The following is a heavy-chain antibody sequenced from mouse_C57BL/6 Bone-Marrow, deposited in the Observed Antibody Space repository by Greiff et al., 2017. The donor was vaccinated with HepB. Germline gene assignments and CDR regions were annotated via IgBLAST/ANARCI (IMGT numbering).Heavy chain of an antibody. CDR3: ARGPYYYGSLFAY. V-gene: IGHV5-9*01. D-gene: IGHD1-1*01. J-gene: IGHJ3*01. Sequence: EVQLVESGGGLVKPGGSLKLSCAASGFTFSSYTMSWVRQTPEKRLEWVATISGGGGNTYYPDSVKGRFTISRDNAKNTLYLQMSSLRSEDTALYYCARGPYYYGSLFAYWGQGTLVTVSA. CDR2: ISGGGGNT. CDR1: GFTFSSYT.